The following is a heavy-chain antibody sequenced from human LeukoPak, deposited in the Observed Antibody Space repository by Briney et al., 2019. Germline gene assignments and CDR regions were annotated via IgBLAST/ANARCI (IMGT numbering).Heavy chain of an antibody. CDR2: ITGSRDST. V-gene: IGHV3-23*01. Sequence: GGSLRLSCTASGFTFSSHVMSWVRQVPGKGLEWVSAITGSRDSTYYVDSVKDRFTISRDNSKNTLYLQMNSLRAEDTAVYYCAKGSAAARPYYFDCWGQGTLVTVSS. CDR1: GFTFSSHV. J-gene: IGHJ4*02. D-gene: IGHD6-13*01. CDR3: AKGSAAARPYYFDC.